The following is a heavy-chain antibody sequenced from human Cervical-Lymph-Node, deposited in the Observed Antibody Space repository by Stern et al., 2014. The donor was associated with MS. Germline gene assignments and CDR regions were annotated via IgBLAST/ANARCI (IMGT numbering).Heavy chain of an antibody. CDR3: AKGGSGSYLD. CDR2: ISYDGRDK. Sequence: QVPLMPYGGGVVQPGRSLRLSCAASGFVFRRYALHWVRQAQGKGLEWVALISYDGRDKYYTDSVKGRFTVSRANSNNTVDLEMNSLRLEDTAVYYCAKGGSGSYLDWGQGSLVTVSS. CDR1: GFVFRRYA. J-gene: IGHJ4*02. D-gene: IGHD1-26*01. V-gene: IGHV3-30*14.